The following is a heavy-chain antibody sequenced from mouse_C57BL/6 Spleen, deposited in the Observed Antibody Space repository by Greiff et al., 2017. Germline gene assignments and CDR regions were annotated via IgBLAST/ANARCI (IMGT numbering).Heavy chain of an antibody. J-gene: IGHJ3*01. CDR1: GFNITDYY. Sequence: EVQLQQSGAELVRPGASVKLSCTASGFNITDYYMHWVKQRPEQGLEWIGRIDPENGDTEYASKFQGKATITADTSSNTAYLQLSSLTSEDTAVYYCTTRLPAYWGQGTLVTVSA. V-gene: IGHV14-4*01. D-gene: IGHD2-2*01. CDR3: TTRLPAY. CDR2: IDPENGDT.